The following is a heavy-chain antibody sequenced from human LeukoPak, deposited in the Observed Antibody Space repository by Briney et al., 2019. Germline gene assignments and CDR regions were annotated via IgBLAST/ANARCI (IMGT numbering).Heavy chain of an antibody. V-gene: IGHV1-18*04. CDR2: ISAYNGNT. Sequence: ASVKVSCKASGYTFTDYDINWVRQAPGQGLEWMGWISAYNGNTNYAQKLQGRVTMTTDTSTSTAYMELRSLRSDDTAVYYCARVISHFAYSKGFFDYWGQGTLVTVSS. J-gene: IGHJ4*02. CDR3: ARVISHFAYSKGFFDY. CDR1: GYTFTDYD. D-gene: IGHD6-13*01.